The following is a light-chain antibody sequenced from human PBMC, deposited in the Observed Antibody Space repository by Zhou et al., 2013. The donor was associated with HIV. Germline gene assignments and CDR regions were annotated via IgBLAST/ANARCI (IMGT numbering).Light chain of an antibody. V-gene: IGKV3-20*01. CDR2: GAS. J-gene: IGKJ4*01. Sequence: EIVLTQSPATLSLSPGERATLSCRASQSVSSYLAWYQQKPGQAPRLLIYGASNRATGIPDRVSGSGSGTDFTLTISRLEPEDFAVYYCQQYGGSPLTFGGGTKGGDQT. CDR3: QQYGGSPLT. CDR1: QSVSSY.